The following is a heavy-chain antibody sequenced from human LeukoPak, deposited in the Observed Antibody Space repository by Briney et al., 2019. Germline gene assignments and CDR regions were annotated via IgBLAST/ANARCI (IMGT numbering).Heavy chain of an antibody. CDR1: RFIFSSYA. CDR3: ARDFAVVVVVAATPIADY. CDR2: LSYDGSDK. Sequence: GGSLRLSCAASRFIFSSYAMHWVRQAPGKGLEWVAVLSYDGSDKYYADSVKGRFTISRDNSKNTLYLQMNSLRAEDTAVYYCARDFAVVVVVAATPIADYWGQGTLVTVSS. V-gene: IGHV3-30*04. D-gene: IGHD2-15*01. J-gene: IGHJ4*02.